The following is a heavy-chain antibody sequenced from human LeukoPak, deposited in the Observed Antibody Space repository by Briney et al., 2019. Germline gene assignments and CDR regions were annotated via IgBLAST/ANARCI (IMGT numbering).Heavy chain of an antibody. CDR2: ISGSGGST. CDR3: AKPYYDFRSGYYDY. D-gene: IGHD3-3*01. CDR1: GFTFSSYA. J-gene: IGHJ4*02. Sequence: PGGSLRLSCAASGFTFSSYAMSWVRQAPGKGLEWVSAISGSGGSTYYADSVKGRFTISRDNSKNTLYLQMNSLRAEDTAVYYCAKPYYDFRSGYYDYWGQGTLVTVSS. V-gene: IGHV3-23*01.